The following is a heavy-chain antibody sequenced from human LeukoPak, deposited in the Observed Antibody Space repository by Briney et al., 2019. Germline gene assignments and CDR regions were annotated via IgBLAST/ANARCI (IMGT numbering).Heavy chain of an antibody. J-gene: IGHJ5*02. CDR3: AREAVIAAADP. CDR1: GYTFTCYY. CDR2: INPNSGGT. D-gene: IGHD6-13*01. V-gene: IGHV1-2*02. Sequence: ASVKVSCKASGYTFTCYYMHWVRQAPGQGREWMGWINPNSGGTNYAQKFQGRVTMTRDTSISTAYMELSRLRSDDTAVYYCAREAVIAAADPWGQGTLVTVSS.